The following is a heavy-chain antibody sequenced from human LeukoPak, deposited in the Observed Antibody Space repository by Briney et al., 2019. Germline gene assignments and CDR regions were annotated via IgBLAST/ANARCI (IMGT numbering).Heavy chain of an antibody. CDR1: GGSISSYY. J-gene: IGHJ6*02. CDR3: ARDPGLWPRYYGTDV. V-gene: IGHV4-59*01. D-gene: IGHD4/OR15-4a*01. CDR2: IYYSGST. Sequence: PSETLSLTCTVSGGSISSYYWSWIRQPPGKGLEWIGYIYYSGSTNYNPSLKSRVTISVDTSKNQFSLKLSSVTAADTAVYYCARDPGLWPRYYGTDVWGQGTTVTVSS.